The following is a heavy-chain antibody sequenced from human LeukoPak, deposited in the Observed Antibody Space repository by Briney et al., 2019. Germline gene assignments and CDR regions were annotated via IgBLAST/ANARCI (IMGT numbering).Heavy chain of an antibody. Sequence: ASVKVSCKASGYTFTSYAMHWVRQAPGQRLEWMGWINAGNGNTKYSQKFQGRVTITRDTSASTAYMELSSLRSEDTAVYYCARDRSTIFGVVVCYFDYWGQGTLVTVSS. V-gene: IGHV1-3*01. J-gene: IGHJ4*02. CDR1: GYTFTSYA. CDR3: ARDRSTIFGVVVCYFDY. CDR2: INAGNGNT. D-gene: IGHD3-3*01.